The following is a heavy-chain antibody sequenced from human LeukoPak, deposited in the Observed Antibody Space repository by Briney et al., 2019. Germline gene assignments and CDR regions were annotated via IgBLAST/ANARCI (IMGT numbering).Heavy chain of an antibody. CDR1: GFTFSSYG. D-gene: IGHD5-12*01. V-gene: IGHV3-30*03. CDR3: AAKGNGYSGTYVFAH. Sequence: PGGSLRLSCAASGFTFSSYGMHWVRQAPGKGLEWVAVISYDGSNKYYADSVRGRFSISRDNSENTLSLQMNSLRAEDTAVYYCAAKGNGYSGTYVFAHWGRGTLVTVSP. CDR2: ISYDGSNK. J-gene: IGHJ4*02.